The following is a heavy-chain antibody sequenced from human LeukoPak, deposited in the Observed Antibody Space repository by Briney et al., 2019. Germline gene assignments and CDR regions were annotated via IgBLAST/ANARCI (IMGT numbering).Heavy chain of an antibody. CDR3: ARGSPWSYYYMDV. Sequence: GGSLRLSCTASGFDFSNFDFHWVRQLRGKGLEWVSHIDTAGGTYYPGSVKGRFTISRANARKSLYLQMHNLRVGDTTLYFCARGSPWSYYYMDVWGVGTAVSVS. J-gene: IGHJ6*03. CDR1: GFDFSNFD. V-gene: IGHV3-13*01. CDR2: IDTAGGT. D-gene: IGHD3-3*01.